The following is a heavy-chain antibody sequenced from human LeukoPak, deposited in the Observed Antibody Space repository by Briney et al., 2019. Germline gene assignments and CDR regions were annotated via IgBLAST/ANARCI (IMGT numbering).Heavy chain of an antibody. CDR2: IHHSGST. Sequence: SETLSLTCTVSGGSMSSYYWSWIRQPPGKGLEWIGYIHHSGSTNYNPSLKSRVTISIDTSKNQFSLKLSSVTAADTAVYYCAAGTYGPTGYYYGMDVWGQGTTVTVSS. V-gene: IGHV4-59*01. D-gene: IGHD1-26*01. CDR1: GGSMSSYY. CDR3: AAGTYGPTGYYYGMDV. J-gene: IGHJ6*02.